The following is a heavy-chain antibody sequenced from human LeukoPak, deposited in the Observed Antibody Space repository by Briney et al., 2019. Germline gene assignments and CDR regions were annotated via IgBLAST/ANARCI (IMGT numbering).Heavy chain of an antibody. CDR2: INHSGST. CDR1: GGSFSGYY. J-gene: IGHJ5*02. V-gene: IGHV4-34*01. CDR3: VAATGRSWFDP. Sequence: PSETLSLTCAVYGGSFSGYYWSWIRQPPGKGLEWIGEINHSGSTNYNPSLKSRVTISVDTSKNQFSLKLSSVTAADTAVYFGVAATGRSWFDPWGQGTLVTVSS. D-gene: IGHD2-15*01.